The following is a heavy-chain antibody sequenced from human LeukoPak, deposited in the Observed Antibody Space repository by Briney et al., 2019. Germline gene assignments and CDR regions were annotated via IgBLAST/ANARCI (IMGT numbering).Heavy chain of an antibody. D-gene: IGHD1-26*01. CDR2: INWNGGGT. Sequence: GSLRLSCAASGFTFDDYGMNWVRQAPGKGPEWVSGINWNGGGTGYVDSVKGRFTISRDSAKNSLYLQMNSLRAEDTALYYCARDLRSGSYGNYFDHWGQGTQVTVSS. J-gene: IGHJ4*02. CDR1: GFTFDDYG. CDR3: ARDLRSGSYGNYFDH. V-gene: IGHV3-20*04.